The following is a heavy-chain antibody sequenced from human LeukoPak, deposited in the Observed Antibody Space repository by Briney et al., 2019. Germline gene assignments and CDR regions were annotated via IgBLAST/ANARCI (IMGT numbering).Heavy chain of an antibody. CDR3: ARASSGYDSGWFDP. CDR2: MYYSGST. D-gene: IGHD5-12*01. Sequence: PSETLSLTCTVSGGSISSTSYYWGWIRQPPGKGLEWIGSMYYSGSTYYNPSLKSRVTISVDTSKNQFSLKLSSVTAADTAVYYCARASSGYDSGWFDPWGQGTLVTVSS. V-gene: IGHV4-39*07. J-gene: IGHJ5*02. CDR1: GGSISSTSYY.